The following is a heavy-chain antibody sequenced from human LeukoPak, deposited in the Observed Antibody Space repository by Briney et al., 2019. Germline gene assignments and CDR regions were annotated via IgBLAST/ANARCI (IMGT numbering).Heavy chain of an antibody. CDR1: GFTFSSYE. CDR3: ARDGYSSGWLAY. Sequence: GGSLRLSCAASGFTFSSYEMNWVRQAPGKGLEWISYISSSSTIYYADSVKGRFTISRDNAKNSLYLQMNSLRAEDTAVYYCARDGYSSGWLAYWGQGTLVTVSS. V-gene: IGHV3-48*03. J-gene: IGHJ4*02. CDR2: ISSSSTI. D-gene: IGHD6-19*01.